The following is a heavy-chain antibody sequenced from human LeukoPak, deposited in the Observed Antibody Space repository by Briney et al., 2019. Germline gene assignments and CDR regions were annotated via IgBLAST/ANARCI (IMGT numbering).Heavy chain of an antibody. V-gene: IGHV3-23*01. Sequence: GGSLRLSCAASGFTFSRYGMSWVRQAPGKGLEWVSAISGSGGSTYYADSVKGRFTISRDNSKNTLYLQMNSLRAEDTAVYYCAKGFGGPRGYSYGHFDYWGQGTLVTVSS. CDR1: GFTFSRYG. CDR3: AKGFGGPRGYSYGHFDY. J-gene: IGHJ4*02. D-gene: IGHD5-18*01. CDR2: ISGSGGST.